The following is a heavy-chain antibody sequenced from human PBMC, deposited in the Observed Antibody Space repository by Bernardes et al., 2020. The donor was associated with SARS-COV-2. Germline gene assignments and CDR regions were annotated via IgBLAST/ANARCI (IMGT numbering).Heavy chain of an antibody. CDR1: GFTFSSFA. Sequence: GGSLRLSCAASGFTFSSFAMNWVRQVPGKGLEWVSGISGSGGSTYYADSVKGRFTISRDNSKNTLYLQMNSLRAEDTALYYCAKGGQNWNYYYSGMDVWGQGTTVTVSS. CDR3: AKGGQNWNYYYSGMDV. J-gene: IGHJ6*02. D-gene: IGHD1-1*01. V-gene: IGHV3-23*01. CDR2: ISGSGGST.